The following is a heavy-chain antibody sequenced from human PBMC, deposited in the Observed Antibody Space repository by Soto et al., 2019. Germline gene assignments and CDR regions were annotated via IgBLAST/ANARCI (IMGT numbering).Heavy chain of an antibody. D-gene: IGHD1-26*01. CDR3: ARARSYNYYYYYGMDV. CDR1: GGSISRYY. V-gene: IGHV4-4*07. CDR2: LYPSGST. J-gene: IGHJ6*02. Sequence: QVQLQDSGPGLVKPSETLSLTCTVSGGSISRYYWSWIRQPAGKGLEWIGRLYPSGSTNYNPSLKSRVTMSVDTSKNQFSLKRSSVTAADTAVYYCARARSYNYYYYYGMDVWGQGTTVTVSS.